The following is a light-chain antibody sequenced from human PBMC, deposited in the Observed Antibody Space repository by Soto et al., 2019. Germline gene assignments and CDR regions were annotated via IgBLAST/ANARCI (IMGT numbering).Light chain of an antibody. CDR3: QQGYSAPWT. Sequence: DVQMTQSPSSLSASLGDRVTITCRASQSISTYLHWYQQTPGKPPELLIYAASNLQSGVPSRFSGGGSGTDFTLTISSLQPEDFATYYCQQGYSAPWTLGQGTKVDIK. V-gene: IGKV1-39*01. CDR2: AAS. CDR1: QSISTY. J-gene: IGKJ1*01.